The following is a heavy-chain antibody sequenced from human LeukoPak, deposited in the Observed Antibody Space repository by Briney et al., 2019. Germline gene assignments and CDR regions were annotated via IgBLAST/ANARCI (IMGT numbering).Heavy chain of an antibody. V-gene: IGHV3-74*01. CDR2: INSDGSST. Sequence: GGSLRLSCVTSGFMFSSYWMNWVRQAPGKGLVWVSRINSDGSSTSYADSVKGRFTISRDNAKNTLYLQMNSLRAEDTAVYYCARVPSSSSWFDYWGQGTLVTVSS. CDR1: GFMFSSYW. D-gene: IGHD6-13*01. CDR3: ARVPSSSSWFDY. J-gene: IGHJ4*02.